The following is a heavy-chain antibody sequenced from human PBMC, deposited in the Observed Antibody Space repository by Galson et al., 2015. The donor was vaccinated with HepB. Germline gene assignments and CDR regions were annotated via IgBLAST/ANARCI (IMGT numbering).Heavy chain of an antibody. CDR1: GYTFTGYY. CDR2: INPNSGGT. D-gene: IGHD1-7*01. J-gene: IGHJ5*02. CDR3: AGCRRYNWNYGLFDP. Sequence: SVKVSCKASGYTFTGYYMHWVRQAPGQGLEWMGWINPNSGGTNYAQKFQGRVTMTRDTSISTAYMELSRLRSDDTAVYYCAGCRRYNWNYGLFDPWGQGTLVTVSS. V-gene: IGHV1-2*02.